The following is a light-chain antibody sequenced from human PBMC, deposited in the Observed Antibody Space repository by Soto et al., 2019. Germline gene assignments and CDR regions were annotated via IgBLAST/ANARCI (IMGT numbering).Light chain of an antibody. Sequence: DIQMTQSPSTLSASVGDRVTITCRASQTIGSSLAWYQHKPGKAPKLLLFDASTLQTGVPSRFSGSGFGTEFTLTISKLQPDDFATYYCQQHNDYSPVTFGQGTKLEIK. CDR2: DAS. CDR3: QQHNDYSPVT. J-gene: IGKJ2*01. V-gene: IGKV1-5*01. CDR1: QTIGSS.